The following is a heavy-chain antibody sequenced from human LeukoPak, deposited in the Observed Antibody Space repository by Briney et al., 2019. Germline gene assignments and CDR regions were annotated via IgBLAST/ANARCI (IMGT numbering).Heavy chain of an antibody. CDR2: INHSGST. D-gene: IGHD3-10*01. V-gene: IGHV4-39*07. CDR1: GGSISSSSYY. Sequence: SETLSLTCTVSGGSISSSSYYWSWIRQPPGKGLEWIGEINHSGSTNYNPSLKSRVTISVDTSKNQFSLKLSSVTAADTAVYYCARLRPGSGSYFRYSYYYYMDVWGKGTTVTISS. J-gene: IGHJ6*03. CDR3: ARLRPGSGSYFRYSYYYYMDV.